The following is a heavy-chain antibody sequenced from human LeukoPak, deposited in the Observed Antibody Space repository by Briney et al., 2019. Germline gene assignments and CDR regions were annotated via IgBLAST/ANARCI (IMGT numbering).Heavy chain of an antibody. V-gene: IGHV4-34*01. CDR3: ARGRTGYGSNPGGY. Sequence: PSETLSLTCAVYGGSFSGYYWSWIRQPPGKGLEWIGEINHSGSTNYNPSLKSRVTISVDTSKNQFSLKLSSVTAADTAVYYCARGRTGYGSNPGGYWGQGTLVTVSS. D-gene: IGHD4-23*01. J-gene: IGHJ4*02. CDR2: INHSGST. CDR1: GGSFSGYY.